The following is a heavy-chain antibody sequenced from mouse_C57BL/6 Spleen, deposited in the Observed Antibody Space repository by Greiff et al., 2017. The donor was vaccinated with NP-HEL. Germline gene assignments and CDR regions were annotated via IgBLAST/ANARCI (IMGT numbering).Heavy chain of an antibody. CDR3: ARGRDSMDY. CDR1: GFTFSSYA. J-gene: IGHJ4*01. Sequence: DVKLVESGGGLVKPGGSLKLSCAASGFTFSSYAMSWVRQTPEKRLEWVATISDGGSYTYYPDNVKGRFTISRDNAKNNLYLQMSHLKSEDTAMYYCARGRDSMDYWGQGTSVTVSS. CDR2: ISDGGSYT. V-gene: IGHV5-4*03. D-gene: IGHD3-3*01.